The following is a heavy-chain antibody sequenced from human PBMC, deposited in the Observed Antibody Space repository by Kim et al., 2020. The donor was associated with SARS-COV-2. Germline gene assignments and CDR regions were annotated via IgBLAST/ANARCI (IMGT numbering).Heavy chain of an antibody. CDR2: IYYSGST. CDR1: GGSISSYY. J-gene: IGHJ6*03. Sequence: SETLSLTCTVSGGSISSYYWSWIRQPPGKGLEWIGYIYYSGSTNYNPSLKSRVTISVDTSKNQFSLKLSSVTAADTAVYYCARETPGYCSSTSCYKPDYMDVWGKGTTVTVSS. D-gene: IGHD2-2*02. CDR3: ARETPGYCSSTSCYKPDYMDV. V-gene: IGHV4-59*01.